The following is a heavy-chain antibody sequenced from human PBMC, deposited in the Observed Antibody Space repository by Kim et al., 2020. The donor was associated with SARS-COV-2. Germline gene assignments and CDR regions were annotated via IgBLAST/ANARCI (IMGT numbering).Heavy chain of an antibody. V-gene: IGHV3-30*01. J-gene: IGHJ4*02. CDR3: ARAYSSSPWASFDY. D-gene: IGHD6-13*01. Sequence: ADSVKGRFSISRDNSKNTLFLQMNSLRPEDTAVYYCARAYSSSPWASFDYWGQGTLVTVSS.